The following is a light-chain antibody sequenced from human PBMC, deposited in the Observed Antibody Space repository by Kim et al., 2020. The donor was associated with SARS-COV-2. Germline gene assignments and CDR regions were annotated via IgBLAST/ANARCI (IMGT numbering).Light chain of an antibody. CDR2: DAS. J-gene: IGKJ3*01. Sequence: ALSAYVGDRVSITSRASQSMSIWLAWYQQKPGKAPKVLIYDASRVQSGVPSRFSGSGSGTEFTLTIHSLQPDDFATYYCQQYNSYFGPGTKVDIK. CDR1: QSMSIW. V-gene: IGKV1-5*01. CDR3: QQYNSY.